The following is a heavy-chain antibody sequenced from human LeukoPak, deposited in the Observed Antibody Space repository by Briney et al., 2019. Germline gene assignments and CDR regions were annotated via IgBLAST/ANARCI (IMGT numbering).Heavy chain of an antibody. CDR1: GGSFSGYY. CDR3: ARDFFYYGSGSYYFWGVYYFDY. J-gene: IGHJ4*02. CDR2: INHSGST. Sequence: SETLSLTCAVYGGSFSGYYWSWIRQPPGKGLEWIGEINHSGSTNYNPSLKSRVTISVDTSKNQFSLKLSSVTAADTAVYYCARDFFYYGSGSYYFWGVYYFDYWGQGTLVTVSS. V-gene: IGHV4-34*01. D-gene: IGHD3-10*01.